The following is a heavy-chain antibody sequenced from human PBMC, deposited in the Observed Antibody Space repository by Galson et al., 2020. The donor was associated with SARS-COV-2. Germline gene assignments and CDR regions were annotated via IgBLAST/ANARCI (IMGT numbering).Heavy chain of an antibody. J-gene: IGHJ4*02. V-gene: IGHV3-7*01. CDR1: GFTFSTYY. D-gene: IGHD3-16*01. Sequence: GGSLRLSCAASGFTFSTYYMSWIRQAPGKGLEWVAHIKPDGSDKYYVDSAKGRFTIFRDNSENSLYLQMNSLRVDDTALYYCAAWGGRISENYWGQGVLVTVSS. CDR3: AAWGGRISENY. CDR2: IKPDGSDK.